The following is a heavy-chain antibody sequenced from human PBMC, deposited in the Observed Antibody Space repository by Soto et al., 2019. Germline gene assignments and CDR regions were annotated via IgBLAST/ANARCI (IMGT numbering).Heavy chain of an antibody. CDR3: ARDLKFGPDDY. Sequence: SETLSLTCTVSGGSISSYYWTWIRQPSGKGLEWIGRIYTSGSTNYNPSLKSRVTMSVDTSKNQFSLKLSSVTAADTAVYYCARDLKFGPDDYSGQGSQVTVSS. D-gene: IGHD3-10*01. CDR2: IYTSGST. CDR1: GGSISSYY. J-gene: IGHJ4*02. V-gene: IGHV4-4*07.